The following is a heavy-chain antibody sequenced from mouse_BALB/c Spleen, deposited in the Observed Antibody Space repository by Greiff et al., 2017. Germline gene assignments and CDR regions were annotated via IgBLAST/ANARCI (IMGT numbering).Heavy chain of an antibody. CDR1: GFTFSSFG. Sequence: EVNLVESGGGLVQPGGSRKLSCAASGFTFSSFGMNWVRQAPEKGLEWVAYISSGSSTIYYADTVKGRFTISRDNPKNTLFLQMTSLRSEDTAMYYCARWVDAMDYWGQGTSVTVSS. J-gene: IGHJ4*01. CDR3: ARWVDAMDY. V-gene: IGHV5-17*02. D-gene: IGHD1-1*01. CDR2: ISSGSSTI.